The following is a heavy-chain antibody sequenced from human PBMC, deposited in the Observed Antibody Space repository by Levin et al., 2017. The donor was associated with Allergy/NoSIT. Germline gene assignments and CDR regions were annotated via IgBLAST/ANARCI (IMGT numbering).Heavy chain of an antibody. V-gene: IGHV3-23*01. CDR3: AKGLGYCSGGSCPPQTDY. J-gene: IGHJ4*02. CDR1: GFTFSSHA. CDR2: ISGSGGST. D-gene: IGHD2-15*01. Sequence: PSETLSLTCAASGFTFSSHAMSWVRQAPGKGLEWVSAISGSGGSTYYADSVKGRFTISRDNSKNTLYLQMNSLRAEDTAVYYCAKGLGYCSGGSCPPQTDYWGQGTLVTVSS.